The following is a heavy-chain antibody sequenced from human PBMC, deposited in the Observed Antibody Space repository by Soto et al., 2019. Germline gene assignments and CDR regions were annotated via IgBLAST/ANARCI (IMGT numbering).Heavy chain of an antibody. CDR3: ARDHLTLPAHDFFYGSDV. CDR1: GFTFSMYS. V-gene: IGHV3-7*03. J-gene: IGHJ6*02. D-gene: IGHD2-21*02. Sequence: DVKLVESGGGLVQPGDSLRLSCEVSGFTFSMYSMSWVRQSPGKGLEWVAKIPQDGVDGHYADSVKGRFTISRDNGKNSLYLQLNHLRAEDTAVYYCARDHLTLPAHDFFYGSDVWGRGATVTVSS. CDR2: IPQDGVDG.